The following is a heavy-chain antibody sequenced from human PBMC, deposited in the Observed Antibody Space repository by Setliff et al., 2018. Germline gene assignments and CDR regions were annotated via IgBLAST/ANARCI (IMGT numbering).Heavy chain of an antibody. CDR3: ARDQYTSGWYGPPESYFDC. D-gene: IGHD6-19*01. CDR2: IQNGGNT. J-gene: IGHJ4*01. Sequence: SETLSLTCNVSGDSINENHWSWIRQPPGKGLEWIGYIQNGGNTKYNPSLGSRITMSVDTSKNQFSLKLSSVTAAATAVYYCARDQYTSGWYGPPESYFDCWGLGILVTVSS. V-gene: IGHV4-59*01. CDR1: GDSINENH.